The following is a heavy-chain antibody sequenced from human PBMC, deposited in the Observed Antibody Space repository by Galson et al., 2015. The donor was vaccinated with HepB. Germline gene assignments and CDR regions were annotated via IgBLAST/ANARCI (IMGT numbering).Heavy chain of an antibody. V-gene: IGHV4-34*01. CDR2: INHSGST. CDR1: GGSFRGYY. Sequence: SETLSLTCAVYGGSFRGYYWSWIRQPPGKGLEWIGEINHSGSTNYNPSLKSRVTISVDTSKNQFSLKLSSVTAADTAVYYCARVRQLVLAFDYWGQGTLVTVSS. J-gene: IGHJ4*02. D-gene: IGHD6-13*01. CDR3: ARVRQLVLAFDY.